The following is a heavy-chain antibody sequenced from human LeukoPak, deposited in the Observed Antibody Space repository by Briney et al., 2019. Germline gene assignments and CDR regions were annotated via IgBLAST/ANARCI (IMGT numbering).Heavy chain of an antibody. V-gene: IGHV3-21*01. CDR3: ARNYASSDYRYNWFDP. Sequence: GGSLRLSCAASGFTFSTYSMNSVRQAPGKGLEWVSSITGSSSFIYYADSVKGRFAISRGKAKNSLHLQMKSLRAEDTAVYYCARNYASSDYRYNWFDPWGQGTLVTVSS. CDR2: ITGSSSFI. CDR1: GFTFSTYS. J-gene: IGHJ5*02. D-gene: IGHD3-22*01.